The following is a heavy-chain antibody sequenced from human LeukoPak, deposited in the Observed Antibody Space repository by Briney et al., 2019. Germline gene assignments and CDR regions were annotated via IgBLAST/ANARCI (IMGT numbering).Heavy chain of an antibody. V-gene: IGHV3-30*18. CDR1: GFTFSNYG. CDR3: AKRGDGGHKSLEY. Sequence: PGTSLRLPCAASGFTFSNYGMHWVRQAPGKGLEWVATITYDGSSEYYADSVKDRFTVSQDNSKNTLYLQMSSLKTEDTAVYYCAKRGDGGHKSLEYWGQGTLVIVSS. D-gene: IGHD3-16*01. J-gene: IGHJ4*02. CDR2: ITYDGSSE.